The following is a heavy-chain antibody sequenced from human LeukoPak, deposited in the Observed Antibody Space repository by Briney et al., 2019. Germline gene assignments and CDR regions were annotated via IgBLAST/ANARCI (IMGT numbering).Heavy chain of an antibody. CDR3: ARKSIVTAGRKPYDF. Sequence: PSETLSLTCAVYGGSFSGYYWSWIRQPPGKGLEWIGEINHSGSTNYNPSLKSRVTISVDTSKNQFSLKLSSVTAADTAVYYCARKSIVTAGRKPYDFWDQGTLVTVSP. D-gene: IGHD6-13*01. CDR2: INHSGST. J-gene: IGHJ4*02. CDR1: GGSFSGYY. V-gene: IGHV4-34*01.